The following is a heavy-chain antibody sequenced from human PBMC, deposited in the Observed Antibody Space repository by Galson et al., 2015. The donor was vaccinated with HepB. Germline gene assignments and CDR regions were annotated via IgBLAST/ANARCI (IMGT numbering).Heavy chain of an antibody. CDR2: FDPEDGET. D-gene: IGHD6-19*01. Sequence: SVKVSCKVSGYTLTELSMHWVRQAPGKGLEWMGGFDPEDGETIYAQKFQGRVTMTEDTSTDAAYMELSSLRSEDTAVYYCASIAVAGYGAFDIWGQGTMVTVSS. V-gene: IGHV1-24*01. CDR1: GYTLTELS. CDR3: ASIAVAGYGAFDI. J-gene: IGHJ3*02.